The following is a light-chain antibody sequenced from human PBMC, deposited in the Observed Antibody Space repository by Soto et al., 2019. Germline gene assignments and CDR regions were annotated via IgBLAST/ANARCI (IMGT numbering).Light chain of an antibody. V-gene: IGKV3-20*01. Sequence: EIVLTQSPGTLSLSPGERATLSCRASQSVSSSYLAWYQQKPGQAPRLLIYGASSRATGIPDRFSGSGSGTDFTLTISRLEPEDLAVYDGQQYGGSLGTFGQGTKGKIK. CDR1: QSVSSSY. CDR2: GAS. CDR3: QQYGGSLGT. J-gene: IGKJ1*01.